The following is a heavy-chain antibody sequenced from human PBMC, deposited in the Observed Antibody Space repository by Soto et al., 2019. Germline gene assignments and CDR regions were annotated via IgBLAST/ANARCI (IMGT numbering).Heavy chain of an antibody. Sequence: QVQLVESGGGVVQPGGSLRLSCAASGFIFTSYGMQWVRQSPGEGLEWVATTTNDGSAQYYADSVKGRFTISRDNSKNTLFLQMYSLRPEDTGVYYCAKSTGGSSWYPPDHWGQGTLVTVSS. V-gene: IGHV3-30*18. CDR3: AKSTGGSSWYPPDH. CDR1: GFIFTSYG. D-gene: IGHD6-13*01. J-gene: IGHJ4*02. CDR2: TTNDGSAQ.